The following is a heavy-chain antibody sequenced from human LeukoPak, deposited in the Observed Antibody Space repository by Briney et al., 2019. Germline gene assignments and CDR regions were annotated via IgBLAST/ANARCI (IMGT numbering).Heavy chain of an antibody. CDR2: ISSSSSYI. V-gene: IGHV3-21*04. D-gene: IGHD3-16*01. Sequence: GGSLRLSCAASGFTFSSYSMNWVRQAPGKGLEWVSSISSSSSYIYYADSVKGRFTISRDKSKNTLYLQMNSLRAEDTAVHYCVLGDTSLDYWGQGTLVTVSS. CDR3: VLGDTSLDY. CDR1: GFTFSSYS. J-gene: IGHJ4*02.